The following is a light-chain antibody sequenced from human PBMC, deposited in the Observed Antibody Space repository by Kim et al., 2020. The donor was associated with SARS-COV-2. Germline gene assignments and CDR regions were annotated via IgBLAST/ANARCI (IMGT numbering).Light chain of an antibody. CDR1: SLRSYY. CDR3: NSRDSSGNHYV. V-gene: IGLV3-19*01. Sequence: ALAQKVRFTSQGDSLRSYYTSWYQQKPGQAPVLVLYDKKNRPSGIPDRFSGSNSGNTASLTITGAQAEDEADYYCNSRDSSGNHYVFGTGTKVTVL. J-gene: IGLJ1*01. CDR2: DKK.